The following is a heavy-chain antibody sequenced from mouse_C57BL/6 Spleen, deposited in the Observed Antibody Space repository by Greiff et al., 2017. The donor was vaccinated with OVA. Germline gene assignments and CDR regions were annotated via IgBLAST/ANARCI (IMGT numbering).Heavy chain of an antibody. CDR3: ARAHITTVVATDY. CDR2: IYPGDGDT. Sequence: QVQLQQSGPELVKPGASVKISCKASGYAFSSSWMNWVKQRPGKGLEWIGRIYPGDGDTNYNGKFKGKATLTADKSSSTAYMQLSSLTSEDSAVYFCARAHITTVVATDYWGQGTTRTVSS. J-gene: IGHJ2*01. CDR1: GYAFSSSW. V-gene: IGHV1-82*01. D-gene: IGHD1-1*01.